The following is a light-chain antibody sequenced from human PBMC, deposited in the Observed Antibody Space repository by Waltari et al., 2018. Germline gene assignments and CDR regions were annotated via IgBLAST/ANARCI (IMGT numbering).Light chain of an antibody. J-gene: IGLJ1*01. CDR1: NSNVDILHL. CDR2: EIR. CDR3: CSFAGYGIYV. Sequence: QSALTQPASVSGSPGQSITISCTAVNSNVDILHLVSWYQHHPGRNPRLLIEEIRQRPSGMSNRFPGSNSGNTASLTISGLQPEDEADYFCCSFAGYGIYVFGSGTQVSVL. V-gene: IGLV2-23*02.